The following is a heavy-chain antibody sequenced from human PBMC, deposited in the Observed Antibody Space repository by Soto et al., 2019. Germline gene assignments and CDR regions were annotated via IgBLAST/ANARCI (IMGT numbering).Heavy chain of an antibody. V-gene: IGHV4-30-2*01. CDR2: IYHSGCT. Sequence: QLQLQESGSGLVKPSQTLSLTCAVSGGSISSGGYSWSWIRQPPGKGLEWIGYIYHSGCTYSNPSVTRRVTISVDRYKNMFALTLSSATAPATDVYYCARVGGLGAVVIDYWGQGTLVTVSS. CDR3: ARVGGLGAVVIDY. CDR1: GGSISSGGYS. D-gene: IGHD3-22*01. J-gene: IGHJ4*02.